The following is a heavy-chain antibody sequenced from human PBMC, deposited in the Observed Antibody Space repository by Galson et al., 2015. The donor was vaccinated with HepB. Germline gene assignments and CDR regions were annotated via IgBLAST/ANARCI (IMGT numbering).Heavy chain of an antibody. CDR2: ISSNGGST. CDR3: ARDGCSSTSCYPYWYFDL. D-gene: IGHD2-2*01. V-gene: IGHV3-64*01. Sequence: SLRLSCAASGFTFSSYAMHWVRQAPGKGLEYVSAISSNGGSTYYANSVKGRFTISRDNSKNTLYLQMGSLRAEDMAVYYCARDGCSSTSCYPYWYFDLWGRGTLVTVSS. J-gene: IGHJ2*01. CDR1: GFTFSSYA.